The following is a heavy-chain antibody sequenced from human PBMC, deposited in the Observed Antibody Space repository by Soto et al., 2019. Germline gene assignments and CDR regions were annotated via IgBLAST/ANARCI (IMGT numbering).Heavy chain of an antibody. CDR1: GFDFSTYW. CDR3: IRASGVAGTGEYF. V-gene: IGHV3-74*02. CDR2: ISGGGGT. Sequence: EVQLVESGGGLVQPGGSLRLSCAASGFDFSTYWMHWVRQAPGKGLGWVSRISGGGGTTYADSVEGRFTIARDNANNIVYLQMNRLKEEATDMYYCIRASGVAGTGEYFWGQGTLGTVSS. J-gene: IGHJ4*02. D-gene: IGHD6-19*01.